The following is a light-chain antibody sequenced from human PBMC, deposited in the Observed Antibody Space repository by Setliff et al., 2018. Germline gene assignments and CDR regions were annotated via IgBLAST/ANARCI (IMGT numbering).Light chain of an antibody. CDR2: EVS. Sequence: QSALTQPASVSGSPGQSIAISCTGTSSDVGAYDYVSWYQQHPDRAPKLMIYEVSNRPSGVSNRFSGSKSGNTASLTISGLQAEDEADYYCSSYASSSIPYVFGSGTKVTVL. CDR3: SSYASSSIPYV. CDR1: SSDVGAYDY. V-gene: IGLV2-14*01. J-gene: IGLJ1*01.